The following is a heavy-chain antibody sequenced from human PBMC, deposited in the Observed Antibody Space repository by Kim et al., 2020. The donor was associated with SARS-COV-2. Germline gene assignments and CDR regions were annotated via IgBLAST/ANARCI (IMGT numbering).Heavy chain of an antibody. CDR2: IKEDGSEK. J-gene: IGHJ6*02. Sequence: GGSLRLSCAASGFTFRSYWMSWVRQAPGKGLEWVANIKEDGSEKYYVDSVQGRFAISRDNAKNSLYLQMNSLRAEDTAVYYCARYSGYRYGMDVWGQGTTVPVSS. D-gene: IGHD5-12*01. V-gene: IGHV3-7*01. CDR1: GFTFRSYW. CDR3: ARYSGYRYGMDV.